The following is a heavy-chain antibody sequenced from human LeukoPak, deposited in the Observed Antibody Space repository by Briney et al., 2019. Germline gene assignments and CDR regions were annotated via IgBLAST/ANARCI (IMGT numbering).Heavy chain of an antibody. Sequence: SETLSLTCTVSGGSISSSSYYWGWIRQPPGKGLEWIGSISYSGPTYYNPSLKSRVTISVDTSKNQFSLKLSSVTAADTAVYYCARGRYYYDTPAASFDYWGQGTLVTVSS. J-gene: IGHJ4*02. CDR2: ISYSGPT. CDR3: ARGRYYYDTPAASFDY. D-gene: IGHD3-22*01. V-gene: IGHV4-39*07. CDR1: GGSISSSSYY.